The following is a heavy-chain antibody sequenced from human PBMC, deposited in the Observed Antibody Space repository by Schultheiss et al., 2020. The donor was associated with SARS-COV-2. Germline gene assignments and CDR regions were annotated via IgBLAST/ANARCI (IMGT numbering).Heavy chain of an antibody. CDR2: INHSGST. CDR1: GGSISSSSYY. CDR3: GSCIAAAGTSWFDP. D-gene: IGHD6-13*01. V-gene: IGHV4-39*01. J-gene: IGHJ5*02. Sequence: SQTLTLTCTVSGGSISSSSYYWGWIRQPPGKGLEWIGEINHSGSTNYNPSLKSRVTISVDTSKNQFSLKLSSVTAADTAVYYCGSCIAAAGTSWFDPWGQGTLVTVSS.